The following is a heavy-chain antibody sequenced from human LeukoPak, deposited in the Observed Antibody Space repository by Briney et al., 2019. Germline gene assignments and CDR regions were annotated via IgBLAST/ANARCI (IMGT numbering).Heavy chain of an antibody. Sequence: SVKVSCKASGGTFSSYAISWVRQAPGQGLEWMGGIIPIFGTANYAQKFQGRVTITADESTSTAYMELSGLRSEDTAVYYCAREGRAYSNYFGGWFDPWGQGTLVTVSS. J-gene: IGHJ5*02. CDR2: IIPIFGTA. CDR3: AREGRAYSNYFGGWFDP. D-gene: IGHD4-11*01. V-gene: IGHV1-69*13. CDR1: GGTFSSYA.